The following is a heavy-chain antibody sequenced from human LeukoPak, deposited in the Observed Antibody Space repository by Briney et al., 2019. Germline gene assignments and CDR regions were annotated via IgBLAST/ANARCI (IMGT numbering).Heavy chain of an antibody. Sequence: GGSLRLSCAASGFTVSSNYMSWVRQAPGKGLEWVSVIYSGGSTYYADSVKGRFTISRDNAKNSLYLQMNSLRAEDTAVYYCARGLYSSGWSPFDYWGQGTLVTVSS. CDR2: IYSGGST. CDR1: GFTVSSNY. D-gene: IGHD6-19*01. J-gene: IGHJ4*02. V-gene: IGHV3-53*01. CDR3: ARGLYSSGWSPFDY.